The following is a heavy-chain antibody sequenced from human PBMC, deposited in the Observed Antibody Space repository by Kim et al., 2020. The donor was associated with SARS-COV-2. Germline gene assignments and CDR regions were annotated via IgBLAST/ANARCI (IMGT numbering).Heavy chain of an antibody. CDR2: INAGNGNT. D-gene: IGHD6-19*01. V-gene: IGHV1-3*01. CDR1: GYTFTSYA. Sequence: ASVKVSCKASGYTFTSYAMHWVRQAPGQRLEWMGWINAGNGNTKYSQKFQGRVTITRDTSASTAYMELSSLRSEDTAVYYCANSRSGWSRKYYFDYWGQGTLVTVSS. CDR3: ANSRSGWSRKYYFDY. J-gene: IGHJ4*02.